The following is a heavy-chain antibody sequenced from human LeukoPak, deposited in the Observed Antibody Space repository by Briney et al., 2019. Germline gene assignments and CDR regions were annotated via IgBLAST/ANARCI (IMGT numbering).Heavy chain of an antibody. CDR1: GYTFTGYY. J-gene: IGHJ4*02. CDR3: ARYYYDSSGYYSDY. V-gene: IGHV4-59*01. CDR2: IYYSGGT. D-gene: IGHD3-22*01. Sequence: SCKASGYTFTGYYMHWVRQPPGKGLEWIGYIYYSGGTNYNPSLKSRVTISVDTSKNQFSLKLSSVTAADTAVYYCARYYYDSSGYYSDYWGQGTLVTVSS.